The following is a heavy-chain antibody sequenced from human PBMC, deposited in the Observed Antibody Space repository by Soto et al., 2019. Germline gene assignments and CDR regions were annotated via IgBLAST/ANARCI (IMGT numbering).Heavy chain of an antibody. Sequence: EVQLLESGGGLVQPGGSLRLPCAASGFTFSNYAMAWVRQAPGKGLEWVSAISGGGGSTYYADSVKGRFTISRDNSKNTLFLQMDSLRADDTAVYYCAKEGPIAPWGTGYETWGRGALVTVSS. CDR3: AKEGPIAPWGTGYET. CDR1: GFTFSNYA. V-gene: IGHV3-23*01. J-gene: IGHJ4*02. D-gene: IGHD3-16*01. CDR2: ISGGGGST.